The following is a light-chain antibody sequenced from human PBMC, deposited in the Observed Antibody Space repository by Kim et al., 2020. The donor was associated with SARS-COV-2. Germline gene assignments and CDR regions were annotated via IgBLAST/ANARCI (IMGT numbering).Light chain of an antibody. CDR2: DVS. CDR1: SSDVGSSTY. V-gene: IGLV2-11*01. CDR3: CSYIGTYTSYV. Sequence: QSVTISCTGTSSDVGSSTYVTWYQQYPGKAPRLMIYDVSKRPSGVPDRVSGSKSGNTASLTISGLQAEDEADYFCCSYIGTYTSYVFGSGTKVTVL. J-gene: IGLJ1*01.